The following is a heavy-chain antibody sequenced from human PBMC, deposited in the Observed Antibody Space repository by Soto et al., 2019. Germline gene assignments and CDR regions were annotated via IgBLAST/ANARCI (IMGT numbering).Heavy chain of an antibody. CDR1: GFPFDDYA. Sequence: HPGGSLRLSCAASGFPFDDYAMHWVRQVPGKGLEWVSGISWNSGSIGYVDSVKGRFTIARDNAKNSLYLQMNSLRPEDTALYYCAKDISTMVRGDPDYYFDLWGRGTLVTVSS. CDR2: ISWNSGSI. V-gene: IGHV3-9*01. J-gene: IGHJ4*02. D-gene: IGHD3-10*01. CDR3: AKDISTMVRGDPDYYFDL.